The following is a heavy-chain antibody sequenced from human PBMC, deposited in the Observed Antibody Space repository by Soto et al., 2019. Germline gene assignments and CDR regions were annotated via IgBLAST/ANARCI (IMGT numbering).Heavy chain of an antibody. CDR1: GFTFNNYA. CDR3: AKGRGGSGSLTPRVDS. CDR2: ISGGGDTT. V-gene: IGHV3-23*01. D-gene: IGHD3-10*01. Sequence: EVQLLESGGGLVQPGGSLRLSCAASGFTFNNYAMTWVRQAPGKGLEWVSAISGGGDTTSYADSVKGRFTVSRDGSNNTLYLQMSSLRAEDTALYYCAKGRGGSGSLTPRVDSWGQGTLVTVSS. J-gene: IGHJ4*02.